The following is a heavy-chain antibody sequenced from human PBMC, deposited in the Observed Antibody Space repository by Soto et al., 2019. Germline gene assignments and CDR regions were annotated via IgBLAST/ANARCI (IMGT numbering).Heavy chain of an antibody. D-gene: IGHD4-17*01. Sequence: QLQLQESGPGLVKPSETLSLSCTVSGGSISGSSYYWGWIRQSPGKGLEWIGSIYSSGSIYYNPSLKSRVAMSADTSKNQFSLKVTSVTAADTAVYYCARHPFMTTVTLDYWGQGSLVTVSS. J-gene: IGHJ4*02. CDR3: ARHPFMTTVTLDY. CDR2: IYSSGSI. V-gene: IGHV4-39*01. CDR1: GGSISGSSYY.